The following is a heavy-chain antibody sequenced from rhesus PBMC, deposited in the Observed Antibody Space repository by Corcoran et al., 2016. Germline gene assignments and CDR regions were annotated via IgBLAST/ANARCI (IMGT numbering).Heavy chain of an antibody. D-gene: IGHD3-34*01. CDR2: SYGSGGST. CDR1: GGSTSISNR. V-gene: IGHV4-93*01. J-gene: IGHJ2*01. CDR3: ARECWGDYYNMAHWYFDL. Sequence: QVQLQESGPAGVKPSETLSLTCAVSGGSTSISNRWSWVRQSPGKGLDWFGGSYGSGGSTEYNPSLKSRFTISIDTSKNQFSLKLGSVTAADTAVYYCARECWGDYYNMAHWYFDLGGPGTPITFSS.